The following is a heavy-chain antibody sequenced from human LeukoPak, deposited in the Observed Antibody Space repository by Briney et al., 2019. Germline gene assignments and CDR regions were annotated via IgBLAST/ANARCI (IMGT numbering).Heavy chain of an antibody. Sequence: GGSLRLSCAASGFTFSNYAIHWVRLAPGKGLEWVAVISYDGNNKYYADTVKGRFTISRDNSKNTLYLQMNSLRAEDTAVYYCARDGRAGIAADLFDYWGQGTLVTVSS. V-gene: IGHV3-30-3*01. CDR3: ARDGRAGIAADLFDY. CDR2: ISYDGNNK. CDR1: GFTFSNYA. D-gene: IGHD6-13*01. J-gene: IGHJ4*02.